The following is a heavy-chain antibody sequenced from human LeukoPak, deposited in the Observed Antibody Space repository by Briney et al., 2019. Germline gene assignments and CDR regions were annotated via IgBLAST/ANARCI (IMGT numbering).Heavy chain of an antibody. J-gene: IGHJ4*02. D-gene: IGHD1-26*01. Sequence: GGSLRLSCAASGFTFSSYGMHWVRQAPGKGLEWVAVIWYDGSNKYYADSVKGRFTISRGNSKNTLYLQMNSLRAEDTTVYYCATVELPDYWGQGTLVTVSS. CDR3: ATVELPDY. V-gene: IGHV3-33*01. CDR1: GFTFSSYG. CDR2: IWYDGSNK.